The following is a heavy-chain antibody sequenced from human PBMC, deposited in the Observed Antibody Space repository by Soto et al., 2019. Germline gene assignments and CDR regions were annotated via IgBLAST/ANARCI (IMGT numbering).Heavy chain of an antibody. J-gene: IGHJ4*02. V-gene: IGHV3-48*01. CDR1: GFRFSDYS. CDR2: INTISSTI. CDR3: AATVNTALVALDY. D-gene: IGHD5-18*01. Sequence: GGSLRLSCVGSGFRFSDYSMNWVRRAPGEGLEWLSYINTISSTIYYADSVKGRFTVSRDNAKNSLYLQLNSLTGEDTAVYYCAATVNTALVALDYWGQGTLVTVSS.